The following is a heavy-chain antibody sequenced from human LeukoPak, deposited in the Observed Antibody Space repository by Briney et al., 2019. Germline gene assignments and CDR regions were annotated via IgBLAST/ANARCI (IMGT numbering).Heavy chain of an antibody. CDR3: ARDQLWFGELLYHFDY. CDR2: ISAYNGNT. J-gene: IGHJ4*02. V-gene: IGHV1-18*04. Sequence: GASVKVSCKASGYTFTSYGISWVRQAPGQGLEWMGWISAYNGNTNYAQKLQGRVTMTTDTSTSTAYMELRSLRSDDTAVYYCARDQLWFGELLYHFDYWGQGTLVTVSS. D-gene: IGHD3-10*01. CDR1: GYTFTSYG.